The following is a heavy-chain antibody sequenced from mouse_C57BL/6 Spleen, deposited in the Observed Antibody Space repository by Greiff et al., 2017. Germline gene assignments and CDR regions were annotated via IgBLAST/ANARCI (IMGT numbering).Heavy chain of an antibody. D-gene: IGHD2-13*01. Sequence: ESGPGILQPSQTLSLTCSFSGFSLSTFGMGVGWIRQPSGKGLEWLAHIWWDDDKYYNPALKNRLTISKDTYKNQVFHKIANVYMADTATYYCARIERGDGDFYAMDYWGQGTSVTVSS. CDR2: IWWDDDK. CDR1: GFSLSTFGMG. CDR3: ARIERGDGDFYAMDY. V-gene: IGHV8-8*01. J-gene: IGHJ4*01.